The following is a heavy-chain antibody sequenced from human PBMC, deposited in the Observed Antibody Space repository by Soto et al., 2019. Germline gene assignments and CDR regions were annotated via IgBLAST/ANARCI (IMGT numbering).Heavy chain of an antibody. CDR3: ARASGSYYYYYGMDV. D-gene: IGHD1-26*01. V-gene: IGHV1-2*04. J-gene: IGHJ6*02. Sequence: ASVKVSCKASGYTFTGYYMHCVRQAPGQGLEWMGWINPNSGGTNYAQKFQGWVTMTRDTSISTAYMELSRLRSDDTAVYYCARASGSYYYYYGMDVWGQGTTVTVSS. CDR1: GYTFTGYY. CDR2: INPNSGGT.